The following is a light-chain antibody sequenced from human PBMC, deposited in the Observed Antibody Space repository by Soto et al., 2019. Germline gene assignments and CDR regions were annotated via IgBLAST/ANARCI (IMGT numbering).Light chain of an antibody. CDR2: EID. V-gene: IGLV2-14*01. CDR3: SAYRRGIIV. J-gene: IGLJ2*01. CDR1: SSDVGGYNY. Sequence: QSVLTQPASVSGSPGQSITISCTGTSSDVGGYNYVSWYQHQAGKVPKLIIYEIDNRPSGVSDRFSGSKSGNTASLTISGLQAEDEAAYYCSAYRRGIIVFGGGTKVTVL.